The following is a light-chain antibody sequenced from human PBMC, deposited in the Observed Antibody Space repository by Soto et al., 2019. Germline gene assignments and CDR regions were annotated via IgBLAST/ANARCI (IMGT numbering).Light chain of an antibody. CDR3: QQYGDSSWT. V-gene: IGKV3-20*01. Sequence: EIVLTQSPGTLSLSPGERATLSCRASQSVDSKYLAWYQQKPGQAPRILIFAASSRATGIPDRFSGSGSETDFTLTISRLEPGDFAVYYCQQYGDSSWTFGQGTKV. CDR2: AAS. CDR1: QSVDSKY. J-gene: IGKJ1*01.